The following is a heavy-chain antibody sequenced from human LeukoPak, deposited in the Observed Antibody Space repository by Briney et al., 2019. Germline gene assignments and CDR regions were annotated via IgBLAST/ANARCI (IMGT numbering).Heavy chain of an antibody. CDR3: AGRDTAMVDY. CDR2: INHSGST. V-gene: IGHV4-34*01. D-gene: IGHD5-18*01. CDR1: GGSFSGYY. Sequence: PSETLSLTCAVYGGSFSGYYWSWIRQPPGKGLEWIGEINHSGSTNYNPSLKSRVTISVDTSKNQFSLKLSSVTAADTAVYYCAGRDTAMVDYRGQGTLVTVSS. J-gene: IGHJ4*02.